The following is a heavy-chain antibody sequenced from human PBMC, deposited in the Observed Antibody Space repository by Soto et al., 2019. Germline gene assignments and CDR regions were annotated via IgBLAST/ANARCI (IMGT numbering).Heavy chain of an antibody. CDR3: ASGDAWMAEAFDI. J-gene: IGHJ3*02. V-gene: IGHV3-33*01. D-gene: IGHD2-2*03. Sequence: QVQLVESGGGVVQPGESLRLSCAASGFGVSNYGMHWVRQAPGKGLEWVAVIWKEENNKYYRASVKGRFTISRDNSKNTVELPMRSLRGAETAVYYCASGDAWMAEAFDIWCPGSLVTISS. CDR1: GFGVSNYG. CDR2: IWKEENNK.